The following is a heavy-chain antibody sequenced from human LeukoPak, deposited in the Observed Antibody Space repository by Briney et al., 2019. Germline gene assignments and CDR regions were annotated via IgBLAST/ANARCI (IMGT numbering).Heavy chain of an antibody. CDR3: ASGGGVYARYYYYYMDV. J-gene: IGHJ6*03. V-gene: IGHV4-34*01. CDR2: INHSGST. Sequence: SETLSLTCAVYGGSFSGYYWSWIRQPPGKGLEWIGEINHSGSTNYNPSLKSRVTISVDKSKNQFSLKLSSVTAADTAVYYCASGGGVYARYYYYYMDVWGKGTTVTVSS. D-gene: IGHD2-8*01. CDR1: GGSFSGYY.